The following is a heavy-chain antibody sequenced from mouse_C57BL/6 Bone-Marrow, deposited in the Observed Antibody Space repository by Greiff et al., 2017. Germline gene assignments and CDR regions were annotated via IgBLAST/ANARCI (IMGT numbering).Heavy chain of an antibody. D-gene: IGHD3-2*02. CDR3: ARRQLRPWFAY. CDR2: IYPRSGNT. CDR1: GYTFTSYG. V-gene: IGHV1-81*01. Sequence: VQLQQSGAELARPGASVKLSCKASGYTFTSYGISWVKQRTGQGLEWIGEIYPRSGNTYYNEKFKGKATLTADKSSSTAYVELRSLTSEDSAVYFCARRQLRPWFAYWGQGTLVTVSA. J-gene: IGHJ3*01.